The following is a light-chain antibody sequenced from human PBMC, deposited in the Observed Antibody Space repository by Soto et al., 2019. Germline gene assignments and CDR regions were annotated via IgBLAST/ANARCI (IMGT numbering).Light chain of an antibody. J-gene: IGKJ5*01. Sequence: IPMAPFPTSLSASVGERGPITCRASQSISSYLNWYQQRPGKAPKLLIYAASSLQSGVPSRFSGSGSGTDFTLTITSLQPEDFATYYCQQSYTIPITFGQGTRLEIK. V-gene: IGKV1-39*01. CDR3: QQSYTIPIT. CDR2: AAS. CDR1: QSISSY.